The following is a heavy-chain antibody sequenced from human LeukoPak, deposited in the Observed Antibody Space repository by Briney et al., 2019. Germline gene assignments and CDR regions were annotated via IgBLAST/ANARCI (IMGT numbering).Heavy chain of an antibody. J-gene: IGHJ5*02. D-gene: IGHD6-13*01. CDR2: IIPILGIA. CDR1: GGTFSSYA. CDR3: ARDLESGSSWSRFDP. Sequence: GASVKVSCKASGGTFSSYAISWVRQAPGQGLEWMGGIIPILGIANYAQKFQGRVTITADKSTSTAYMELSSLRSEDTAVYYCARDLESGSSWSRFDPWGQGTLVTVSS. V-gene: IGHV1-69*10.